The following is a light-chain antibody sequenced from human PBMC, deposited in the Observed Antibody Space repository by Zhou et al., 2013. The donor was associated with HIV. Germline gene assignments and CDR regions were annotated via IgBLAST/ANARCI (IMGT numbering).Light chain of an antibody. CDR2: KAS. CDR3: QEYEDFQWG. J-gene: IGKJ1*01. V-gene: IGKV1-5*03. Sequence: DIQMTQSPSTLSASVGDSVTITCRASLGSGSSLAWYQQKPGKAPKLLIYKASLLDSGVPSRFRGSGSGTEFTLTISSLQADDFATYYCQEYEDFQWGFGQGTKVEVK. CDR1: LGSGSS.